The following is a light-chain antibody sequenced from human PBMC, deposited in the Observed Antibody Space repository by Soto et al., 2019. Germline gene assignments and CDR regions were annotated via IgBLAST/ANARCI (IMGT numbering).Light chain of an antibody. CDR3: SSYAGNHNWV. J-gene: IGLJ3*02. Sequence: QSALTQPPSASGSPGQSVAISCTGTSSDVGGYQYVSWYQQHPGKAPKLIIYEVNKRPSGVPDRFSGSKSGNTASLTVSGLQAEDEADYYCSSYAGNHNWVFGGGTQLTVL. CDR2: EVN. V-gene: IGLV2-8*01. CDR1: SSDVGGYQY.